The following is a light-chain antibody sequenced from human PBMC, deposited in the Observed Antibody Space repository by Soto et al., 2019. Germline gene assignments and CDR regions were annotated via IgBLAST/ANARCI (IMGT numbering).Light chain of an antibody. CDR3: QQSYSTLWT. CDR1: QIISSY. Sequence: DIQMTQSPSSLSASVVDRVTITCRASQIISSYSNCYQQTPGTAPKLLIYAASSLQSGVPSRVSGSGYATDSPITIRRLQHEDFATYYCQQSYSTLWTFGEGTKVDIK. J-gene: IGKJ1*01. CDR2: AAS. V-gene: IGKV1-39*01.